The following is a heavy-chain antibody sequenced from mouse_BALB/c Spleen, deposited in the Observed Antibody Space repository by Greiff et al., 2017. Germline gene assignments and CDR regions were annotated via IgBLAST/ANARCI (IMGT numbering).Heavy chain of an antibody. V-gene: IGHV1-55*01. J-gene: IGHJ4*01. Sequence: QVQLQQPGAELVKPGTSVKLSCKASGYNFTSYWINWVKLRPGQGLEWIGDIYPGSGSTNYNEKFKSKATLTVDTSSSTAYMQLSSLASEDSALYYCARVYYDYDGAMDYWGQGTSVTVSS. CDR1: GYNFTSYW. CDR2: IYPGSGST. CDR3: ARVYYDYDGAMDY. D-gene: IGHD2-4*01.